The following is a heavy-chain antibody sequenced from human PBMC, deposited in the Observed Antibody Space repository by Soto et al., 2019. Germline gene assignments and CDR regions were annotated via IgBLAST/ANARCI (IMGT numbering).Heavy chain of an antibody. CDR2: IYYSGST. CDR3: ARDSGGDIVVVPAARYDY. V-gene: IGHV4-39*07. Sequence: LETLSLTCTVSGGSISSSSYYWGWIRQPPGKGLEWIGSIYYSGSTYYNPSLKSRVTISVDTSKNQFSLKLSSVTAADTAVYYCARDSGGDIVVVPAARYDYWGQGTLVTVSS. D-gene: IGHD2-2*01. CDR1: GGSISSSSYY. J-gene: IGHJ4*02.